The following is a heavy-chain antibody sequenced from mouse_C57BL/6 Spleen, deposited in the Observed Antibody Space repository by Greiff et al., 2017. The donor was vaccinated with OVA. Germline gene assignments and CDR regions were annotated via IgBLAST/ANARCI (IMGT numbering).Heavy chain of an antibody. CDR2: INPNYGTT. CDR1: GYSFTDYN. J-gene: IGHJ4*01. V-gene: IGHV1-39*01. Sequence: VQLQQSGPELVKPGASVKISCKASGYSFTDYNMNWVKQSNGKSLEWIGVINPNYGTTSYNQKFKGKATLTVDQSTSTAYIQLNSLTSEDSAVYYCSRRGISIYYAMDYWGQGTSVTVSS. D-gene: IGHD2-4*01. CDR3: SRRGISIYYAMDY.